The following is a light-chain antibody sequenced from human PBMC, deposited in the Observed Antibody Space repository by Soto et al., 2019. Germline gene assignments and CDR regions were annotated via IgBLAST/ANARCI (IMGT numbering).Light chain of an antibody. J-gene: IGKJ5*01. CDR3: QQYHWAPDT. CDR1: QIVGGDT. Sequence: EIVLTQSPGTLSLSPGERATLSCRASQIVGGDTLAWFQQRPGQAPRLVIYGASNRAAGIPDRFSGSGSGTDFTLTVSRLEPEDFEVYYCQQYHWAPDTFGQGTGLEI. CDR2: GAS. V-gene: IGKV3-20*01.